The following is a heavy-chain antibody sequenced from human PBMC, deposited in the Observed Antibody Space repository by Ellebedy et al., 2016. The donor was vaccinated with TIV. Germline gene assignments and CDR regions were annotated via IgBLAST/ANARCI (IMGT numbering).Heavy chain of an antibody. V-gene: IGHV3-7*01. CDR1: GFTFSNFW. CDR3: ARDQGYSSGWSEGLDY. J-gene: IGHJ4*02. D-gene: IGHD6-19*01. Sequence: GESLKISXAASGFTFSNFWMTWVRQAPGKGLEWVANIKRDGSGRYYVDSVKGRFTISRDNAKNSLFLQMNSLRAEDTAVYFCARDQGYSSGWSEGLDYWGQGTLVTVSS. CDR2: IKRDGSGR.